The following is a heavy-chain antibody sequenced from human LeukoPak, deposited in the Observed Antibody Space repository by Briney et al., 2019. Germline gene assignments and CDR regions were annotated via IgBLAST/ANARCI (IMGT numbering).Heavy chain of an antibody. D-gene: IGHD3-10*01. Sequence: PGGSLRLSCAASGFTFSTYWMHRVRQAPGKGLVWVSRIKSDGSSTSYADSAKGRFIISRDNAKNTLYLQMNSLRAEDTAVYYCAREYGFGSGSYYPWGQGTLVIVSS. CDR3: AREYGFGSGSYYP. CDR2: IKSDGSST. CDR1: GFTFSTYW. V-gene: IGHV3-74*01. J-gene: IGHJ5*02.